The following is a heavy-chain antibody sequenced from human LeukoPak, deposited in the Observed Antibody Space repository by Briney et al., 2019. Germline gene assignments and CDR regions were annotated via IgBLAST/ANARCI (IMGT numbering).Heavy chain of an antibody. J-gene: IGHJ4*02. D-gene: IGHD3-22*01. CDR2: ISNSSSYI. V-gene: IGHV3-21*01. Sequence: GGSLRLSCAASGFTFSSYSMNWVRQAPGKGLEWVSSISNSSSYIYYADSVKGRFTISRDNAKNSLYLQMNSLRAEDTAVYYCARGEYYYDSSGYYYLFDYWGQGTLVTVSS. CDR3: ARGEYYYDSSGYYYLFDY. CDR1: GFTFSSYS.